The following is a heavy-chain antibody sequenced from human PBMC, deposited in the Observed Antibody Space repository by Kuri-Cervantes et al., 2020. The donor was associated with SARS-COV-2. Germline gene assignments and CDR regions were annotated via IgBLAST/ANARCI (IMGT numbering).Heavy chain of an antibody. CDR3: ARLSAVAGTFDY. D-gene: IGHD6-19*01. V-gene: IGHV4-39*01. CDR2: IYYSGNT. Sequence: ESLKISCTVSGGSISSSSYYWGWIRQPPGKGLEWIGSIYYSGNTYYNPSLKSRVTISVDTSKNQFSLKLSSVTAADTAVYYCARLSAVAGTFDYWGQGTLVTVSS. J-gene: IGHJ4*02. CDR1: GGSISSSSYY.